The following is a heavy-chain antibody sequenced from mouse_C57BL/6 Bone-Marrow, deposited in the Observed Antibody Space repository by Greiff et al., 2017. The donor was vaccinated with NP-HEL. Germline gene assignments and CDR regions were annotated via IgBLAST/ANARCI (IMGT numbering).Heavy chain of an antibody. CDR1: GFTFSSYA. V-gene: IGHV5-4*01. CDR3: ARDRGYYGRRGYYFDY. Sequence: EVQVVESGGGLVKPGGSLKLSCAASGFTFSSYAMSWVRQTPEKRLEWVATISDGGSYTYYPDNVKGRFTISRDNAKNNLYLQMSHLKSEDTAMYYCARDRGYYGRRGYYFDYWGQGTTLTVSS. J-gene: IGHJ2*01. D-gene: IGHD1-1*01. CDR2: ISDGGSYT.